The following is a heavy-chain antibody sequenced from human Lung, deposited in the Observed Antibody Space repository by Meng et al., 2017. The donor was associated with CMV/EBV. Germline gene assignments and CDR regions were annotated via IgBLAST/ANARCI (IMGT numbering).Heavy chain of an antibody. D-gene: IGHD6-25*01. Sequence: SCAASGFTFINYWMSWVCQAPGKGLEWVANIKEDGSDKYYVDSVKGRFTISRDNAKNSLYLQMNSLRAEDTDVYYCARDRAANSFDPWGQGTLVTVSS. CDR2: IKEDGSDK. CDR3: ARDRAANSFDP. J-gene: IGHJ5*02. V-gene: IGHV3-7*01. CDR1: GFTFINYW.